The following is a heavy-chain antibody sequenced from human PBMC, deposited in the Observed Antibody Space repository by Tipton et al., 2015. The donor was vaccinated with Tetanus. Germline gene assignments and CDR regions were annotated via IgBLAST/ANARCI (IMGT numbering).Heavy chain of an antibody. J-gene: IGHJ1*01. CDR3: ARTSGYLYSNH. D-gene: IGHD3-3*01. Sequence: TLSLTCTVSGGSIGTYHWNWIRQSPGEGLEWIGYIDYFGTTKYNPSLKSRVAMSVDTSKNQLSLKLSSVTSADMAVYYCARTSGYLYSNHWGQGTLVTVSS. CDR1: GGSIGTYH. CDR2: IDYFGTT. V-gene: IGHV4-59*01.